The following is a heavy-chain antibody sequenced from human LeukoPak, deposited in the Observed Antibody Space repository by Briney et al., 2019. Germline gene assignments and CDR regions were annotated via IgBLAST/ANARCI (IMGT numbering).Heavy chain of an antibody. CDR3: ARAMDGDYFDY. CDR1: GYTFTGYY. CDR2: INPNSGVT. D-gene: IGHD3-10*01. J-gene: IGHJ4*02. V-gene: IGHV1-2*02. Sequence: ASVKVSCKASGYTFTGYYMHWVRQAPGQGLEWMGWINPNSGVTNCAQKFQGRVTMTRDTSISTAYVELSSLRSDDTAVYYCARAMDGDYFDYWGQGTLVTVSS.